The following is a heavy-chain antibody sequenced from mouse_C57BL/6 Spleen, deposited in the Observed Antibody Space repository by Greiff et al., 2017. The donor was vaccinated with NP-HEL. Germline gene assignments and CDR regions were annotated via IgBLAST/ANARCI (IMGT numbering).Heavy chain of an antibody. D-gene: IGHD1-1*01. CDR3: ASGGISSREAWFAY. CDR2: IDPANGNT. Sequence: EVQLQQSVAELVRPGASVKLSCTASGFNIKNTYMHWVKQRPEQGLERIGRIDPANGNTKYAPKFQGKATITADTSCNTAYLQLSSLTSEDTAIYYCASGGISSREAWFAYWGQGTLVTVSA. V-gene: IGHV14-3*01. J-gene: IGHJ3*01. CDR1: GFNIKNTY.